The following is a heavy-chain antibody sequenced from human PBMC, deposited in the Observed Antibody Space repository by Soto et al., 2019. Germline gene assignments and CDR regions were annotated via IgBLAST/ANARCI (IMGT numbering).Heavy chain of an antibody. D-gene: IGHD2-21*01. V-gene: IGHV4-34*01. J-gene: IGHJ4*02. Sequence: QVQLQQWGAGLLKPSETLSLTCAVYGGSFSGYYWSWIRQPPGKGLEWIGEINHSGSTNYNPSLKSRVTISVDTSKNQFSLKLSSVTAADTAVYYCAIALGRIPDYWGQGTLVTVSS. CDR3: AIALGRIPDY. CDR2: INHSGST. CDR1: GGSFSGYY.